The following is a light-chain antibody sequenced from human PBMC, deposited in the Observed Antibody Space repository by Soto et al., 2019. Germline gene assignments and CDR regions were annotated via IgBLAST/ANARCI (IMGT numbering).Light chain of an antibody. J-gene: IGKJ1*01. Sequence: DIQMTQSPSFLSASVGDRVTITCRASQGITHYLAWYQQKPGKVPKLLIYAISTLQSGVPSRFSGSGSGTDFTLTISSLQPEDVATYYCQKYNSVPPWGTFGQGTKVEIK. V-gene: IGKV1-27*01. CDR1: QGITHY. CDR3: QKYNSVPPWGT. CDR2: AIS.